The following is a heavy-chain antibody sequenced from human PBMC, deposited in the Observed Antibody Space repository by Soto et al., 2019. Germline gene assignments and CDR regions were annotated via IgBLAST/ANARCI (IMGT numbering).Heavy chain of an antibody. D-gene: IGHD6-19*01. J-gene: IGHJ6*02. CDR3: AKVLEPHPPSGWYVGHYYYGMDV. CDR2: ISYDGSNK. V-gene: IGHV3-30*18. Sequence: PGGSLRFSCAASGFTFSSYGMHWVRQAPGKGLEWVAVISYDGSNKYYADSVKGRFTISRDNSKNTLYLQMNSLRAEDTAVYYCAKVLEPHPPSGWYVGHYYYGMDVWGQGATVTVSS. CDR1: GFTFSSYG.